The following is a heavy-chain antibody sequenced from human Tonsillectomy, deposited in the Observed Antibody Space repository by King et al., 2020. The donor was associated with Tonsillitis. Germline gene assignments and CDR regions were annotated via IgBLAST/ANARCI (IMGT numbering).Heavy chain of an antibody. CDR1: GFTFSSYE. CDR2: ISTTGSTI. Sequence: VQLVESGGGWVQPGGSLRLSCAAYGFTFSSYEMNWVRQAPGKGLEWVSYISTTGSTIYYADSVKGRFTISRDNAKNSLYLQISSLRAEDTAVYYCARETLTVRGIITVPYYYSYMEVWGTGTTVTVSS. D-gene: IGHD3-10*02. J-gene: IGHJ6*03. CDR3: ARETLTVRGIITVPYYYSYMEV. V-gene: IGHV3-48*03.